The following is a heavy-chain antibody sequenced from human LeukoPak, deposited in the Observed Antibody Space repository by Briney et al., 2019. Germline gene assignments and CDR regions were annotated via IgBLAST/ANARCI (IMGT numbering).Heavy chain of an antibody. CDR3: APRHCYTTTSCSLGFDY. J-gene: IGHJ4*02. Sequence: PGGSLRLSCAASGITFSSYAMSWVRQAPGKGLEWVSEISGSGGSTYYADSVKGRFTLSRDNSKNMVYLQMNSLRVEDTAVYYCAPRHCYTTTSCSLGFDYWGQGTLVTVSS. CDR1: GITFSSYA. CDR2: ISGSGGST. D-gene: IGHD2/OR15-2a*01. V-gene: IGHV3-23*01.